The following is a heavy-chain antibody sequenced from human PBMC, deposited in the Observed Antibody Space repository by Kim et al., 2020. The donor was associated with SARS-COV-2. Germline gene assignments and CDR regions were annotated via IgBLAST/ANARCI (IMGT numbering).Heavy chain of an antibody. J-gene: IGHJ4*02. CDR3: AKDISPYNWNGGYFDY. D-gene: IGHD1-20*01. Sequence: GGSLRLSCAASGFTFSSYAMSWVRQAPGKGLEWVSAISGSGGSTYYADSVKGRFTISRDNSKNTLYLQMNSLRAEDTAVYYCAKDISPYNWNGGYFDYWGQGTLVTVSS. CDR1: GFTFSSYA. V-gene: IGHV3-23*01. CDR2: ISGSGGST.